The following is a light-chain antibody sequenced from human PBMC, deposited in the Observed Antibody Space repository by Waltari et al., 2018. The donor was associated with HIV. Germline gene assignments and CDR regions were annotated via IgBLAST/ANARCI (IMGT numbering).Light chain of an antibody. Sequence: DIQLTQSPSFLSASVGDTVTITCRANRDIKSYLAWYQQRPGKAPNLLIYASSTLQSGVSSRFSGSGSGTQFTLTINSLQPEDFATYVCQHLYSDPSFGAGTILEIK. J-gene: IGKJ4*01. CDR3: QHLYSDPS. CDR1: RDIKSY. V-gene: IGKV1-9*01. CDR2: ASS.